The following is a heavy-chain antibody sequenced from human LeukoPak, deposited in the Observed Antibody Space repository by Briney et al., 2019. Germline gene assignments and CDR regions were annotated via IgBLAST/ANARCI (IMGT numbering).Heavy chain of an antibody. J-gene: IGHJ4*02. V-gene: IGHV3-7*04. Sequence: GGSLRLSCAASGFTFSSYWMSWVRQAPGKGPEWVANIKQDGSEKYYVDSVKGRFTISRDNARNLLYLQMNSLRAEDTAVYYCARGVYGYGSGSYDYWGQGTLVPVSS. CDR3: ARGVYGYGSGSYDY. CDR2: IKQDGSEK. CDR1: GFTFSSYW. D-gene: IGHD3-10*01.